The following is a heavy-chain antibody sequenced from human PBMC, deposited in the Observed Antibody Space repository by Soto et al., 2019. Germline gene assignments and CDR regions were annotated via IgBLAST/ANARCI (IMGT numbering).Heavy chain of an antibody. CDR2: VYYTGST. CDR1: GVSINTGGFY. CDR3: LIAVRPTGNPGYWYFHR. D-gene: IGHD1-1*01. Sequence: VQLQESGPGLVRPTQTLSLTCSVAGVSINTGGFYWTWIRQHPGKGLEWIGYVYYTGSTDYNPSLKNRATISPDTSKNQFSLWLASVTAADCVLYSCLIAVRPTGNPGYWYFHRWGRGTLVTVSS. J-gene: IGHJ2*01. V-gene: IGHV4-31*03.